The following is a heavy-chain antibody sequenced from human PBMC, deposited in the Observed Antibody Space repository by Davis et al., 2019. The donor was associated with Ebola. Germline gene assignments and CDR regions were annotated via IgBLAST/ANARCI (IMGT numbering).Heavy chain of an antibody. CDR3: ATQQSIVVVPAAD. CDR1: GGSISSSNW. Sequence: PGGSLRLSCAVSGGSISSSNWWSWVRQPPGKGLEWIGEIYHSGSTNYNPSLKSRVTISVDKSKNQFSLKLSSVTAADTAVYYCATQQSIVVVPAADWGQGTLVTVSS. CDR2: IYHSGST. V-gene: IGHV4-4*02. J-gene: IGHJ4*02. D-gene: IGHD2-2*01.